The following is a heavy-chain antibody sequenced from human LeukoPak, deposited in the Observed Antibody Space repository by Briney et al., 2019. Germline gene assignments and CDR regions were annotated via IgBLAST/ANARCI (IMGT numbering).Heavy chain of an antibody. CDR2: INNAGTET. D-gene: IGHD3-22*01. CDR3: VRGSSGPDI. J-gene: IGHJ4*02. V-gene: IGHV3-74*01. Sequence: GVSLRLSCAASGFTFRSYWMHWVRQAPGKGLVWGSRINNAGTETRYADSVKGRFTIARDNTKSKLYLQMNSLRVEDTAVFYCVRGSSGPDIWGQGTLVTVSS. CDR1: GFTFRSYW.